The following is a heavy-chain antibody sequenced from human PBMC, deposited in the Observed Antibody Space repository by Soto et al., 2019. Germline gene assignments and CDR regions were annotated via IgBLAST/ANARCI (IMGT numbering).Heavy chain of an antibody. CDR2: MNPNSGNT. CDR3: AKDEIAVAGNFDY. D-gene: IGHD6-19*01. V-gene: IGHV1-8*01. Sequence: ASVKVSCKASGYTFTSYDINWVRQATGQGLEWMGWMNPNSGNTGYAQKFQGRVTMTRNTSISTAYMELSSLRSEDTAVYYCAKDEIAVAGNFDYWGQGTLVTVSS. CDR1: GYTFTSYD. J-gene: IGHJ4*02.